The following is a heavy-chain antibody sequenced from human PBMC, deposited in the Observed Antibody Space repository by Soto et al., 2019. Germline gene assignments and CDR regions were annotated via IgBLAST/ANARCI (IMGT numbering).Heavy chain of an antibody. CDR1: GFNLRYFG. CDR2: IPSDGRDV. D-gene: IGHD1-26*01. CDR3: TRDDSGLGIDY. V-gene: IGHV3-74*01. Sequence: GGSLRLSCEASGFNLRYFGMQWLCQTPGKGPEWVSNIPSDGRDVSYADSVRGRFTISRDDARNTLYLQMSDLRVEDTAIYYCTRDDSGLGIDYWGQGTQVTASS. J-gene: IGHJ4*02.